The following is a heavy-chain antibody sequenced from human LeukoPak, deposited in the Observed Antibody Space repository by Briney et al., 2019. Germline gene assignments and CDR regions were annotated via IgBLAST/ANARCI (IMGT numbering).Heavy chain of an antibody. V-gene: IGHV4-59*12. CDR1: GGSISSYY. J-gene: IGHJ6*03. Sequence: PSETLSLTCTVSGGSISSYYWSWIRQPPGKGLEWIGYIYYSGSTNYNPSLKSRVTISVDTSKNQFSLKLSSVTAADTAVYYCARGLVVVPAPIRDYYYYMDVWGKGTTVTVSS. D-gene: IGHD2-2*01. CDR3: ARGLVVVPAPIRDYYYYMDV. CDR2: IYYSGST.